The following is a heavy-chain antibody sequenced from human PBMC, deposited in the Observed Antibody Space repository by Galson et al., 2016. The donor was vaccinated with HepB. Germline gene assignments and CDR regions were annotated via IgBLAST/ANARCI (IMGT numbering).Heavy chain of an antibody. CDR3: ARDGDYEVNALDI. CDR1: GYTFTING. D-gene: IGHD3-16*01. Sequence: SVKVSCKASGYTFTINGLHWVRQAPRQGLEWMAWINADNGNTRYSETFQDRVILTRDTSASTAYMEMSSLRSEDTAIYYCARDGDYEVNALDIWGQGTMVTVSS. CDR2: INADNGNT. V-gene: IGHV1-3*01. J-gene: IGHJ3*02.